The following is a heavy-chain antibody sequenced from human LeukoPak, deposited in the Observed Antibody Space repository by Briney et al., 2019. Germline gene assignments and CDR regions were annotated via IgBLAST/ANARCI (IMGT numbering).Heavy chain of an antibody. D-gene: IGHD3-10*01. CDR3: ATSYGSGSYYDHYYYGMDV. CDR1: TFTFSDYS. CDR2: ISSSSTNI. J-gene: IGHJ6*02. V-gene: IGHV3-21*01. Sequence: PGGSLRLSCAASTFTFSDYSMNWVRQAPGKGLEWVSSISSSSTNIYYADSVRGRFTISRDNAKKSLYLQMNSLRAEDTAVYYCATSYGSGSYYDHYYYGMDVWGQGTLVTVSS.